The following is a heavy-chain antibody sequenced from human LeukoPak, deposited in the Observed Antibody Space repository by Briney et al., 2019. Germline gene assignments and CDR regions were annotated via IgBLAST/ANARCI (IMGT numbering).Heavy chain of an antibody. CDR3: AKDRGSGYYNYFDY. Sequence: GGSLRLSCAASGFTFSSYGMHWVRRAPGKGLEWVAVISYDGSNKYYADSVKGRFTISRDNSKNTLYLQMNSLRAEDTAVYYCAKDRGSGYYNYFDYWGQGTLVTVSS. J-gene: IGHJ4*02. CDR2: ISYDGSNK. V-gene: IGHV3-30*18. CDR1: GFTFSSYG. D-gene: IGHD3-22*01.